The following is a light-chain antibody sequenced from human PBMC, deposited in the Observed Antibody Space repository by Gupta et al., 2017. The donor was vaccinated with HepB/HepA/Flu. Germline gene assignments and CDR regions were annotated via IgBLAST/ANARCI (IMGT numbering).Light chain of an antibody. J-gene: IGKJ4*01. CDR2: KAS. Sequence: DIQMTESPSTLSASVGDRVTITCRASQSISSWLAWYQQKPGKAPKRLLYKASRLESAVLSRFSGSGSGTAFTLTIISLLPPDFATYYCCQEYGCPLTFGGGTKVEIK. CDR3: CQEYGCPLT. V-gene: IGKV1-5*03. CDR1: QSISSW.